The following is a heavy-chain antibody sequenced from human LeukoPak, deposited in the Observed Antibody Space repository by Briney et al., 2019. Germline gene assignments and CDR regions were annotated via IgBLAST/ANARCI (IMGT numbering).Heavy chain of an antibody. CDR2: IIPILGIA. J-gene: IGHJ5*02. V-gene: IGHV1-69*04. CDR1: GYTFTSYG. CDR3: ARGPQPTTEWLLYIPTTRVTWFWFDP. Sequence: SVKVSCKASGYTFTSYGISWVRQAPGQGLEWMERIIPILGIANYAQKFQGRVTITADKSTSTAYMELSSLRSEDTAVYYCARGPQPTTEWLLYIPTTRVTWFWFDPWGQGTLVTVSS. D-gene: IGHD3-3*01.